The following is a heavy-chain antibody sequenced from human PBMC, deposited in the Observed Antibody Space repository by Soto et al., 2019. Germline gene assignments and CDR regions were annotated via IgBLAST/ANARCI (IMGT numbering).Heavy chain of an antibody. CDR2: ISSNGGST. D-gene: IGHD5-18*01. CDR1: GFTFSSYA. Sequence: GGSLRLSCSASGFTFSSYAMHWVRQAPGQGLEYVSAISSNGGSTYYADSVKGRFTISRDNSKNTLYLQMSGLRAEDTAVYYCVNGFVDTAMGNYYYYGMDVWGQGTTVTVSS. V-gene: IGHV3-64D*08. J-gene: IGHJ6*02. CDR3: VNGFVDTAMGNYYYYGMDV.